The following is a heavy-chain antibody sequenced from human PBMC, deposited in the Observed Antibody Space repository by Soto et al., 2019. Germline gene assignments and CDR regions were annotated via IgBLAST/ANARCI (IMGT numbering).Heavy chain of an antibody. Sequence: QVQLQQWGAGLLEPSETLSLTCAVYGGSFSGYYWSWIRQPPGKGLEWIGEINHSGNTNYKPSLKRRVTISVDKSKNQFSLKLSSVTAADTAVYYCASQGLSYFDWSPPPLYYMAVCGKGTTVTVSS. D-gene: IGHD3-9*01. CDR3: ASQGLSYFDWSPPPLYYMAV. CDR1: GGSFSGYY. J-gene: IGHJ6*03. V-gene: IGHV4-34*01. CDR2: INHSGNT.